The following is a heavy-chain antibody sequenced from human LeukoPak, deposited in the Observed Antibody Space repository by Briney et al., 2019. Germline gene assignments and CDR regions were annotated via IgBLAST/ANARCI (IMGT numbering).Heavy chain of an antibody. Sequence: ASVKVSCKASGGTFSSYAISWVRQAPGQGLEWMGGIIPIFGTANYAQKFQGRVTITADESTSTAYMELSSLRSEDTAVYYCARGGHGGGWQTFDYWGQGTLVTVSS. CDR2: IIPIFGTA. D-gene: IGHD6-19*01. CDR3: ARGGHGGGWQTFDY. J-gene: IGHJ4*02. V-gene: IGHV1-69*13. CDR1: GGTFSSYA.